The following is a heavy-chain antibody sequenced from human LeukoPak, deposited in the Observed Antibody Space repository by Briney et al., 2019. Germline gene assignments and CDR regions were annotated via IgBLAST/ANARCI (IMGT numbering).Heavy chain of an antibody. CDR1: GGSISSYY. V-gene: IGHV4-59*01. Sequence: PSETLSLTCTVSGGSISSYYWSWIRQPPEKGLEWIGYNYNSGSTHYNPSLKSRVTISVDTSKNQFSLKLSSVTAADTAVYYCARGGGRLQPIDHWGQGTLVTVSS. D-gene: IGHD1-26*01. CDR2: NYNSGST. J-gene: IGHJ4*02. CDR3: ARGGGRLQPIDH.